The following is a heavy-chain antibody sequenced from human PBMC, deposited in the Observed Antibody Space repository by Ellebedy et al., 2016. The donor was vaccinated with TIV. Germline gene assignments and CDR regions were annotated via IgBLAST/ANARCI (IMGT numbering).Heavy chain of an antibody. Sequence: MPSETLSLTCAVYGGSFSNYYWAWIRQPPGKGLEYIGSVFYSGSPYYKPSFKSRVTLSADTSKNQFSLNLRTVTAADTAVYYCARTDPWQPIDDWGQGILVSVSS. D-gene: IGHD2-21*02. CDR3: ARTDPWQPIDD. CDR1: GGSFSNYY. CDR2: VFYSGSP. J-gene: IGHJ4*02. V-gene: IGHV4-39*01.